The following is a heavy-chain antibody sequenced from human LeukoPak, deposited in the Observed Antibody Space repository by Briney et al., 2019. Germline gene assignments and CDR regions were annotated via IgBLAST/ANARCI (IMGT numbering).Heavy chain of an antibody. CDR2: ISYEGGNK. D-gene: IGHD3-10*01. J-gene: IGHJ6*04. CDR1: GVTFTSYG. CDR3: AKTYYYVSGSYPNYYFGMGV. V-gene: IGHV3-30*18. Sequence: PVGCLRLSCAASGVTFTSYGMHWVRQAPGKRVGRVAVISYEGGNKNSADSAKGGFTISRDKSKHTLYLQMDSLRAEDKAVYYCAKTYYYVSGSYPNYYFGMGVWGKGTTVTVSS.